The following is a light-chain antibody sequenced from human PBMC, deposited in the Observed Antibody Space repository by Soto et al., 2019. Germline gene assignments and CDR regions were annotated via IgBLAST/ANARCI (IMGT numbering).Light chain of an antibody. V-gene: IGKV1-33*01. CDR3: RQYDNFLLT. CDR2: DAS. Sequence: IEMTQSPSSLSASIGAVVTITSQASLDIRTHLNWYQQKPGKAPKILIYDASNLETGVPSTFSGTGYGTDCTFTISSLQPEHIRIYYCRQYDNFLLTLGQGTRLEIK. J-gene: IGKJ5*01. CDR1: LDIRTH.